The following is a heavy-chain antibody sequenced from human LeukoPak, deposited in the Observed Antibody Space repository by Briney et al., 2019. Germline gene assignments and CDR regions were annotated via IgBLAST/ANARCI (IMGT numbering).Heavy chain of an antibody. CDR3: ARDGGLELRAFDY. CDR2: INWNGGST. D-gene: IGHD1-7*01. J-gene: IGHJ4*02. V-gene: IGHV3-20*04. Sequence: GGSLRLSCAASGFTFDDYGMSWVRQAPGKGLEWVSGINWNGGSTGYAHSVKGRFTISRDNAKTSLYLQMNSLRAEATAVYYCARDGGLELRAFDYWGQGTLVTVSS. CDR1: GFTFDDYG.